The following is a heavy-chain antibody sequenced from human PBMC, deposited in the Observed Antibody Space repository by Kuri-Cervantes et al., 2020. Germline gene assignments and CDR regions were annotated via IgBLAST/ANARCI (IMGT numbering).Heavy chain of an antibody. D-gene: IGHD4-17*01. V-gene: IGHV3-13*01. J-gene: IGHJ6*03. CDR2: IGTAGDT. Sequence: GGSLRLSCAASGFTFSSYDMHWVRQATGKGLEWVSAIGTAGDTYYPGSVKGRFTISRDNSKNTLYLQMNGLRAEDTAVYYCARVEVTTNYYYYMDVWGKGTTVTVSS. CDR1: GFTFSSYD. CDR3: ARVEVTTNYYYYMDV.